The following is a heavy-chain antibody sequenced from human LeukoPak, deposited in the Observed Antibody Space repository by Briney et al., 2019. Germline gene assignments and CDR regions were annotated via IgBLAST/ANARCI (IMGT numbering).Heavy chain of an antibody. CDR2: IYYGGST. J-gene: IGHJ4*02. CDR1: GYSISSSYY. D-gene: IGHD6-19*01. CDR3: ANGTSSGWYYFDY. V-gene: IGHV4-38-2*02. Sequence: SETLSLTCTVSGYSISSSYYWDWIRQPPGKGLEWIGSIYYGGSTYYNPSLKSRVTISIDTSKNQFSLKLDSVTAADTAVYYCANGTSSGWYYFDYWGQGTLVTVSS.